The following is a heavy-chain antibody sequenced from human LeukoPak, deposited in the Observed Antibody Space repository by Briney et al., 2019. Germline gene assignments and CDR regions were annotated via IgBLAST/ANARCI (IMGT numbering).Heavy chain of an antibody. CDR3: ARDKTAMETYYYYYMDV. V-gene: IGHV1-18*01. D-gene: IGHD5-18*01. J-gene: IGHJ6*03. CDR2: ISAYNGNT. Sequence: ASVKVSCKASGYTFTSYGISWVRQAPGQGLEWMGWISAYNGNTNYAQKLQGRVTMTTDTSTSTAYMELRSLRSDDTAVYYCARDKTAMETYYYYYMDVWGKGTTVTVSS. CDR1: GYTFTSYG.